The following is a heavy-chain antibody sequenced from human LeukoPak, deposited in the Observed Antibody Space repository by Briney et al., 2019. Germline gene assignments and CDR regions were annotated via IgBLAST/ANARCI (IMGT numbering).Heavy chain of an antibody. Sequence: SETLSLTCAVYGGSFSGYYWSWIRQPPGKGLEWIGSIYYSGSTYYNSSLKSRVTISVDTSKDQFSLQLTSVTAADTAVYYCARGNYEYVWGGIDYWGQGTLVTVSS. J-gene: IGHJ4*02. D-gene: IGHD3-16*01. V-gene: IGHV4-34*01. CDR2: IYYSGST. CDR3: ARGNYEYVWGGIDY. CDR1: GGSFSGYY.